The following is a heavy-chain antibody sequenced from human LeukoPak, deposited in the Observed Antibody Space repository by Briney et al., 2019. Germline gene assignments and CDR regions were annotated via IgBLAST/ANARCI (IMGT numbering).Heavy chain of an antibody. V-gene: IGHV1-18*01. J-gene: IGHJ4*02. Sequence: ASVKLSCTASGYTFTIYGLSWVRQAPGQGLEWMGWISPYTHNINYAQNLQGRVTMTTDTSTSTAYLEVRSLRSDDTAVYYCARDTQSYGYYVGVIGLWGQGTVVTVSS. CDR2: ISPYTHNI. CDR1: GYTFTIYG. D-gene: IGHD4-17*01. CDR3: ARDTQSYGYYVGVIGL.